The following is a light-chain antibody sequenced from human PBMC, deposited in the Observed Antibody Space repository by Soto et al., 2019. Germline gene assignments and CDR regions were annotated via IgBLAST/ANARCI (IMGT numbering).Light chain of an antibody. CDR3: AIWDLTLSAWV. V-gene: IGLV1-44*01. J-gene: IGLJ3*02. Sequence: QSVLTQLPSASGTPGQRVTISCSGSTSNIGSNTVSWYQHLPGTAPKLLIYSNDQRPSGVPDRFSGSKSGTSASLAISGLQSEDEADYYCAIWDLTLSAWVFGGGTKVTVL. CDR1: TSNIGSNT. CDR2: SND.